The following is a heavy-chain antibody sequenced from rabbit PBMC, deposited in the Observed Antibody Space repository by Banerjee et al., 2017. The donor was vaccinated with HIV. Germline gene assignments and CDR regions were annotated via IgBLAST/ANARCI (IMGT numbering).Heavy chain of an antibody. V-gene: IGHV1S45*01. CDR2: IYGGSSGST. CDR1: GLSLSSSYY. Sequence: QEQLEESGGGLVQPEGSLTLTCTASGLSLSSSYYMCWVRQAPGKGLEWIGCIYGGSSGSTYYASWAKGRFSISKTSSTTVTLQMTSLTAADTAPYFCARHSSGYSLWGPGTLVTAS. J-gene: IGHJ4*01. D-gene: IGHD1-1*01. CDR3: ARHSSGYSL.